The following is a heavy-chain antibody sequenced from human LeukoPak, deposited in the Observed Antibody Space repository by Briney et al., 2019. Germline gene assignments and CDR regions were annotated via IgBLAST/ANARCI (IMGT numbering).Heavy chain of an antibody. J-gene: IGHJ4*02. CDR3: ARRDSPCMLDY. CDR2: INHSGNT. CDR1: GGSLSGYY. D-gene: IGHD2-8*01. Sequence: SQTLSLMRAVYGGSLSGYYWSWIRHPPGRGLEWSGEINHSGNTNHNPSLKSRVTISVDTSKNQFSLKLSSVTAADTAVYYCARRDSPCMLDYWGQGTLVTVSS. V-gene: IGHV4-34*01.